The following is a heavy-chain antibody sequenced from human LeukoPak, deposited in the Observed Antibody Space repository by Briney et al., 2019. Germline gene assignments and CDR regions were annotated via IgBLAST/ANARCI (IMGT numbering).Heavy chain of an antibody. J-gene: IGHJ6*03. Sequence: ASVKVSCKASGGTFSSYAISWVRQAPGQGLEWMGYMNSNSGNTGYAQKFQGRVTMTRDTSISTAYMELSSLRSEDTAVYYCAREGEYYYYMDVWGRGTTVTVSS. CDR3: AREGEYYYYMDV. CDR2: MNSNSGNT. V-gene: IGHV1-8*02. CDR1: GGTFSSYA.